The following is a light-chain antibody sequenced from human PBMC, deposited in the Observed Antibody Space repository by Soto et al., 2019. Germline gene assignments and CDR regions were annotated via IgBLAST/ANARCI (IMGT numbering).Light chain of an antibody. CDR3: QHYNSYSWT. Sequence: DIQMTQSPSTLSASVGDRVTITCRASQSISSWLAWYQQKPGKAPKLLIYDASILESGVPSRFSGSRSGTEFTLTISSLQPDDFATYYCQHYNSYSWTFGQGTKVEIK. CDR1: QSISSW. V-gene: IGKV1-5*01. J-gene: IGKJ1*01. CDR2: DAS.